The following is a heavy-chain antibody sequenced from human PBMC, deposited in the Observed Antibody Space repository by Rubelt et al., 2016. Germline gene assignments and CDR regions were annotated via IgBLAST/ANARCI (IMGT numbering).Heavy chain of an antibody. CDR2: IYPGDSDT. V-gene: IGHV5-51*01. J-gene: IGHJ3*02. CDR3: ASLSSSSHDAFDI. D-gene: IGHD6-6*01. Sequence: EVQLVQSGAEVKKPGESLKISCKGSGYSFTSYWIGWVRQMPGNGLEWMGIIYPGDSDTRYSPSFQGQVTMSADKSISTAYLQWSSLKASDTAMYYCASLSSSSHDAFDIWGQGTMVTVSS. CDR1: GYSFTSYW.